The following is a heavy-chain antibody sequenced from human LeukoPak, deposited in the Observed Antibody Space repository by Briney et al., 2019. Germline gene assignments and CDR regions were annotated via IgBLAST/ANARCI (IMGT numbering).Heavy chain of an antibody. Sequence: GASVKVSCKASGYTFTSYGISWVRQAPGQGLEWMGWISAYNGNTNCAQKLQGRVTMTTDTSTSTAYMELSSLRSDDTAVYYCARDGHRRYYYDSSGYYRGDYWGQGTLVTVSS. CDR2: ISAYNGNT. CDR1: GYTFTSYG. V-gene: IGHV1-18*01. J-gene: IGHJ4*02. D-gene: IGHD3-22*01. CDR3: ARDGHRRYYYDSSGYYRGDY.